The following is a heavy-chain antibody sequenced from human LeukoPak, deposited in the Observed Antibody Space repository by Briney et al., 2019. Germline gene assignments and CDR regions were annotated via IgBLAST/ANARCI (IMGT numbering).Heavy chain of an antibody. CDR1: GGSISSSSYY. CDR2: IYYSGST. J-gene: IGHJ5*02. V-gene: IGHV4-61*05. D-gene: IGHD3-10*01. Sequence: SETLSLTCTVSGGSISSSSYYWGWIRQPPGKGLEGIGYIYYSGSTNYNPSLKSRVTISVDTSKNQFSLKLSSVIAADTAVYYCARAVRDRGVILPWFDPWGQGTLVTVSS. CDR3: ARAVRDRGVILPWFDP.